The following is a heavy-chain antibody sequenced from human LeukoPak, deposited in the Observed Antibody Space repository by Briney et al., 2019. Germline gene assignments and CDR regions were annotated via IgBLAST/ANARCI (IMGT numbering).Heavy chain of an antibody. D-gene: IGHD3-10*01. CDR3: ARGSSGSYYNSRFDY. CDR1: GFTFSGYA. V-gene: IGHV3-23*01. J-gene: IGHJ4*02. Sequence: GGSLRLACAASGFTFSGYAMSWVRQAPGKGLEWVSAISGSGGSPYYADSVKGRFTISRDNSQNMQYLQMNSLRAEDTAVYYCARGSSGSYYNSRFDYWGPGTLVTVSS. CDR2: ISGSGGSP.